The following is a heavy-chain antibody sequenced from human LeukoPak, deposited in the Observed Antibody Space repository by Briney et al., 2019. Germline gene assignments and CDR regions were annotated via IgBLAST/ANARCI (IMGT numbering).Heavy chain of an antibody. CDR1: GFTFRNYV. D-gene: IGHD3-10*01. J-gene: IGHJ4*02. Sequence: QTGGSLGLSCAASGFTFRNYVIHWVRQAPDKGLEWVAVTSSDLNVKLYADSVKGRFTISRDNSRSTLYLQMNSLRPEDTAIYYCAREGYYGSGSPPSLYFDYWGQGTLVTVSS. CDR3: AREGYYGSGSPPSLYFDY. V-gene: IGHV3-30-3*01. CDR2: TSSDLNVK.